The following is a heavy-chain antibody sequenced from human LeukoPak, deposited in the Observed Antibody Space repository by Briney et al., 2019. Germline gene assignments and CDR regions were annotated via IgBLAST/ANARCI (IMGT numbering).Heavy chain of an antibody. Sequence: GGSLGLSCAASGFTVSSSYMSWVRQAPGKGLELVSVLYPGGSTYIADSVKGRFSISRDNSNNTLNLQMNSLRVEDTAVYYCARDRGGSYLQGYFLHWGQGSLVIVSS. J-gene: IGHJ1*01. CDR1: GFTVSSSY. V-gene: IGHV3-66*01. CDR3: ARDRGGSYLQGYFLH. CDR2: LYPGGST. D-gene: IGHD1-26*01.